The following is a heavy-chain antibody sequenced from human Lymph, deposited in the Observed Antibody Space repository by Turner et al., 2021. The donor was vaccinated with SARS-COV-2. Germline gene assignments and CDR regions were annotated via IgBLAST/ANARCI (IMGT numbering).Heavy chain of an antibody. V-gene: IGHV3-23*01. CDR3: ARDLMEVGGMDV. D-gene: IGHD3-3*01. J-gene: IGHJ6*02. CDR1: GFTFSSYA. CDR2: ISVSGGST. Sequence: EVQLLESGGGLVQPGGSVRLSCAASGFTFSSYAMSWVRQAPGKGLEWVSSISVSGGSTYYADSVKGRFTISRDNSKNTLYLQMNSLRAEDTAVYYCARDLMEVGGMDVWGQGTTVTVSS.